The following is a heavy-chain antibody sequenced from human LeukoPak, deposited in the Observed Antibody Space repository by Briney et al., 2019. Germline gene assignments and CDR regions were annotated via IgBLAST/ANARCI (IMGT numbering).Heavy chain of an antibody. D-gene: IGHD3-22*01. CDR1: GGSISSYY. CDR2: IYTSGST. Sequence: SETLSLTCTVSGGSISSYYWSWIRQPAGKGLEWIGRIYTSGSTNYNPSLKSRVTMSVDTSKKQFSLKLSSVTAADTAVYYCAREHMIGGNFDYWGQGTLVTVSS. V-gene: IGHV4-4*07. J-gene: IGHJ4*02. CDR3: AREHMIGGNFDY.